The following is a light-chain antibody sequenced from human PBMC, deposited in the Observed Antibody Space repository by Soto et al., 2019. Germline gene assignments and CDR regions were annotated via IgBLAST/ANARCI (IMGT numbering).Light chain of an antibody. Sequence: DIQMTQSPSTLAASLGDRVTITCRASQTISTWLAWYQQKPGKAPKLLIYKASSLESGVPPRFSGSGSGTEFTLTISSPQPDDFATYYCQQYHSYSWTFGQGTKVDNK. CDR1: QTISTW. CDR2: KAS. CDR3: QQYHSYSWT. J-gene: IGKJ1*01. V-gene: IGKV1-5*03.